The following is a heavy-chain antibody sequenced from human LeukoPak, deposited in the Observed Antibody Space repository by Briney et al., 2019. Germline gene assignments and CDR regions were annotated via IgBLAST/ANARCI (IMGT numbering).Heavy chain of an antibody. D-gene: IGHD6-19*01. CDR2: MNPNSGNT. CDR1: GHTFTSYD. J-gene: IGHJ5*02. V-gene: IGHV1-8*01. CDR3: ARGPGGAVAGTLWFDP. Sequence: ASVKVSCKASGHTFTSYDINWVRQATGQGLEWMGWMNPNSGNTGYAQKFQGRVTMTRNTSISTAYMELSSLRSEDTAVYYCARGPGGAVAGTLWFDPWGQGTLVTVSS.